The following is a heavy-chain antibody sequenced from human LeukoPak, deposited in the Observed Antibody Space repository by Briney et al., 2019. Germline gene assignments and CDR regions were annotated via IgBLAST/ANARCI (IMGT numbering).Heavy chain of an antibody. Sequence: GGSLRLSCAASGITLSSYAMSWVRQAPGKGLEWVSGTSGSGAYTYYSDSVKGRFTISRDNSKNTLYLQMNSLRAEDTAVYYCAKGASSGWLLYWFDPWGQGTLVTVPS. CDR2: TSGSGAYT. CDR1: GITLSSYA. V-gene: IGHV3-23*01. CDR3: AKGASSGWLLYWFDP. D-gene: IGHD6-19*01. J-gene: IGHJ5*02.